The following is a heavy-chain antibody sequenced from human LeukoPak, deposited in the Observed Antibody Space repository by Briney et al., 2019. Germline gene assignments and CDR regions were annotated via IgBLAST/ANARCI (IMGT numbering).Heavy chain of an antibody. D-gene: IGHD5-18*01. CDR2: ISAYNGNT. Sequence: ASVKVSCEVSGYTLTELSMHWVRQAPGQGLEWMGWISAYNGNTNYAQKLQGRVTMTTDTSTSTAYMELRSLRSDDTAVYYCAREDYTAMVTYYYYGMDVWGQGTTVTVSS. CDR3: AREDYTAMVTYYYYGMDV. V-gene: IGHV1-18*01. CDR1: GYTLTELS. J-gene: IGHJ6*02.